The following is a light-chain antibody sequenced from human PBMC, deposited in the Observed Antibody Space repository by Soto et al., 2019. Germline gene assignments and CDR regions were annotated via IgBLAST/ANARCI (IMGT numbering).Light chain of an antibody. CDR1: QSVSSSY. V-gene: IGKV3-20*01. CDR3: QQYNNWPPIT. J-gene: IGKJ5*01. CDR2: GAS. Sequence: EILLTQSPGTLSLSPGERATLSCRASQSVSSSYLAWYQQKPGQAPRLLVYGASSRATGIPDRFSGSGSGTELTLTISSLQPEDVAAYYCQQYNNWPPITFGQGTRLEI.